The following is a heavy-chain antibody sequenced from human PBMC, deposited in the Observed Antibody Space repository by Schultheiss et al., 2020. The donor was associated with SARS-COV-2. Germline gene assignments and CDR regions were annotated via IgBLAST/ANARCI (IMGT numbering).Heavy chain of an antibody. J-gene: IGHJ6*02. D-gene: IGHD6-13*01. CDR1: GGSFSGYN. CDR3: ARIHRRQQLVQFGIDV. V-gene: IGHV4-34*01. Sequence: SQTLSLTCSVYGGSFSGYNWSWIRQPPGKGLEWIGEINHSGSTKYNPSLKSRVTISVDTSKNQFSLKLSSVTAADTAVYYCARIHRRQQLVQFGIDVWGQGTTVTVSS. CDR2: INHSGST.